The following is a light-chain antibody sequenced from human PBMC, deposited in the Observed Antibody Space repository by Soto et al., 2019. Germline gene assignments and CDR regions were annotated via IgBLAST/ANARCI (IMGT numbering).Light chain of an antibody. CDR1: SSDVGGFNY. V-gene: IGLV2-14*01. J-gene: IGLJ1*01. CDR3: SSYTSTNTLYV. Sequence: QSALTQPASVSGSPGQSITISCTGTSSDVGGFNYVSWYQQHPGKAPELMIYEVSNRPSGVSTRFSGSKSANTASLTISGLQAEDEADYYCSSYTSTNTLYVFGTGTKVTVL. CDR2: EVS.